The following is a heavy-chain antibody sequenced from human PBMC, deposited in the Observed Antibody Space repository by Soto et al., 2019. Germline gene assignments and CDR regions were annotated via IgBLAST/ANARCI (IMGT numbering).Heavy chain of an antibody. J-gene: IGHJ6*02. CDR3: ARESTPARFLEWFEPTNPNYYGMDV. V-gene: IGHV1-2*02. CDR1: GYTFTGYY. CDR2: INPNSGGT. D-gene: IGHD3-3*01. Sequence: ASVKVSCKASGYTFTGYYMHWVRQAPGQGLEWMGWINPNSGGTNYAQKFQGRVTMTRDTSISTAYMELSRLRSDDTAVYYCARESTPARFLEWFEPTNPNYYGMDVWGQGTTVTVSS.